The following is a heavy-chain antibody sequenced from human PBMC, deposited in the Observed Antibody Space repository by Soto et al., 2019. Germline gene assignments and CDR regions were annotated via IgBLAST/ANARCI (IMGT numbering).Heavy chain of an antibody. CDR1: GFTFSGSA. CDR2: IRSKANSYAT. Sequence: LRLSCAASGFTFSGSAMHWVRQASGKGLEWVGRIRSKANSYATAYAASVKGRFTISRDDSKNTAYLQMNSLKTEDTAVYYCTTFYDILTGYSPLSYYGMDVWGQGTTVTVSS. CDR3: TTFYDILTGYSPLSYYGMDV. D-gene: IGHD3-9*01. V-gene: IGHV3-73*01. J-gene: IGHJ6*02.